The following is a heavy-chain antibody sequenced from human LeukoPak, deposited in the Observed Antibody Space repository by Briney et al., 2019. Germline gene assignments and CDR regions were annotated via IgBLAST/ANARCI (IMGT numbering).Heavy chain of an antibody. Sequence: SETLSLTCAVYGGSFSGYYWSWIRQPPGKGLEWIGEINHSGSTNYNPSLKSRVTISVDTSKNQFSLKLSSVTAADTAVYYCARRGCSSTSCYARNLPNWFDPWGQGTLVTVSS. CDR3: ARRGCSSTSCYARNLPNWFDP. CDR1: GGSFSGYY. D-gene: IGHD2-2*01. J-gene: IGHJ5*02. V-gene: IGHV4-34*01. CDR2: INHSGST.